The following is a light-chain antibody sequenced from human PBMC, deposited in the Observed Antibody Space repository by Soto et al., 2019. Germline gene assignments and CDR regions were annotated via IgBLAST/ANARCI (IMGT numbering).Light chain of an antibody. Sequence: DIQLTQSPSFLSASVGDRVTVTCRASQAINSSLAWYLKEPGKAPKLLIYAASTLQGGVPPRFRGSGSGTEFTLTISSLQPEDFATYYCQQLNTYPYTFGQGTKL. J-gene: IGKJ2*01. V-gene: IGKV1-9*01. CDR1: QAINSS. CDR2: AAS. CDR3: QQLNTYPYT.